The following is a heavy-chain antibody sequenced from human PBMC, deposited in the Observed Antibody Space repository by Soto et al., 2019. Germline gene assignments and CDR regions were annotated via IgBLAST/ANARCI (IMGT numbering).Heavy chain of an antibody. Sequence: QLQLQESGPGLVKPSETLSLTCTVSGGSISSSSYYWGWIRQPPGKGLEWIGSIYYSGYTYYNPSLKSRVTISVDTSKNQFSLQLSSVTAADPAVYYCARHNGPLYVGYYDDMDVWGQGTTVTVSS. J-gene: IGHJ6*02. D-gene: IGHD3-16*01. CDR2: IYYSGYT. V-gene: IGHV4-39*01. CDR3: ARHNGPLYVGYYDDMDV. CDR1: GGSISSSSYY.